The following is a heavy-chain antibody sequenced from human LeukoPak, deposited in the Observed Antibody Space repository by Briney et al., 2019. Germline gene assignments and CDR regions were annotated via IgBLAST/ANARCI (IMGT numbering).Heavy chain of an antibody. Sequence: PGGSLRLSCAASGFIFSGSAVYWVRQASGKGLEWVGRIRSKTNNYATAYAASVKGRFTFSRDDLKNTAYLQTNSLETDDTAVYYCASAWSDYYGMDVWGQGTTVTVSS. V-gene: IGHV3-73*01. CDR3: ASAWSDYYGMDV. D-gene: IGHD1-1*01. J-gene: IGHJ6*02. CDR2: IRSKTNNYAT. CDR1: GFIFSGSA.